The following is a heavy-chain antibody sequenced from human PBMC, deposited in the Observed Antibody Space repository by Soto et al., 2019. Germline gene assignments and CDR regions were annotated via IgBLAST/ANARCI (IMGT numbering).Heavy chain of an antibody. CDR3: ARYYYDSSADYYYYGMDV. CDR2: IYPGDSDT. CDR1: GYSFTSYW. J-gene: IGHJ6*02. Sequence: RESLKISCKGSGYSFTSYWIGWVRQMPGKGLEWMGIIYPGDSDTRYSPSFQGQVTISADKSISTAYLQWSSLKASDTAMYYCARYYYDSSADYYYYGMDVWGQGTTVTVSS. V-gene: IGHV5-51*01. D-gene: IGHD3-22*01.